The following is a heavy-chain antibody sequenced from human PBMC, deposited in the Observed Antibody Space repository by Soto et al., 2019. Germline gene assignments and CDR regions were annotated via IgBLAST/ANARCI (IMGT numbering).Heavy chain of an antibody. Sequence: QLQLQESGPGLVKPSETLSLICTVSGASISSSSYYWGWIRQPPGKGLEWIGSIHYSGITYYKPSLKSRVPISVDTSKKQFSLKLTSVTAADTAVYYCARLTSTWDRDYWGQGTLVTVSS. CDR1: GASISSSSYY. V-gene: IGHV4-39*01. D-gene: IGHD6-13*01. CDR2: IHYSGIT. CDR3: ARLTSTWDRDY. J-gene: IGHJ4*02.